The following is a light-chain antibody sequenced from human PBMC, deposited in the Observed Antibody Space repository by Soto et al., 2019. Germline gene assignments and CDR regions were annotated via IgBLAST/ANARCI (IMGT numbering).Light chain of an antibody. CDR3: QQYNSYSQT. CDR1: QSISSW. V-gene: IGKV1-5*01. Sequence: DIQMTQSPSTLSASVVDRVTITCRASQSISSWLAWYQQKPGKAPKLLIYDASSLESGVPSRFSGSGSGTEFTLTISSLQPDDFATYYCQQYNSYSQTFGPGTKVDIK. J-gene: IGKJ3*01. CDR2: DAS.